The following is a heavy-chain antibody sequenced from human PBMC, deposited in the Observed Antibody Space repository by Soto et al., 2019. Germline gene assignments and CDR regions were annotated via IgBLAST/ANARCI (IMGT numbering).Heavy chain of an antibody. V-gene: IGHV1-46*03. Sequence: QVQLVQSGAEGKKPGASVKVSCKASGYTFTSYYMNWVRQAPGQGLEWLGIINPSGGYTTYAQRFLCRVTKSGYTSTSTVLTELASLTSEDTAVYYCASGGGIVVLTAPYDHWGQGTLVTVSS. CDR3: ASGGGIVVLTAPYDH. D-gene: IGHD2-21*02. CDR2: INPSGGYT. CDR1: GYTFTSYY. J-gene: IGHJ4*02.